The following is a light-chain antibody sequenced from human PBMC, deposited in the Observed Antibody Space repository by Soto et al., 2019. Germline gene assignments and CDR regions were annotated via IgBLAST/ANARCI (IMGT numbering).Light chain of an antibody. Sequence: QSALTQPRSVSGSPGQSVTISCTGASSDVGGYNYVSWYQQHPGKAPKLMIYDVSKRPSGVPDRFSGSKSGNTASLTISGLQTEDEADYYCSSYTTTITVFGGGTKLTVL. CDR1: SSDVGGYNY. CDR3: SSYTTTITV. V-gene: IGLV2-11*01. J-gene: IGLJ3*02. CDR2: DVS.